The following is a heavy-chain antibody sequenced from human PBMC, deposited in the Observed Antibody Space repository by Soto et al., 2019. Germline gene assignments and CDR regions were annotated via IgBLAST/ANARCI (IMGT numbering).Heavy chain of an antibody. CDR2: IYYSGST. V-gene: IGHV4-31*03. Sequence: QVQLQESGPGLVKPSQTLSLTCTVSGGSISSGGYYWSWIRQHPGKGLEWIGYIYYSGSTYYNPSLESRVTISVDPSKNQFSLKLSSVTAADTAVYYCARDLPGYSFAFDIWGQGTMVTVSS. J-gene: IGHJ3*02. CDR1: GGSISSGGYY. CDR3: ARDLPGYSFAFDI. D-gene: IGHD5-18*01.